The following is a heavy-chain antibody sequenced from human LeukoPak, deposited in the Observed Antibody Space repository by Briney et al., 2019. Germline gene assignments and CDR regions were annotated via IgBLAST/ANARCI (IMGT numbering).Heavy chain of an antibody. J-gene: IGHJ3*02. CDR2: ISYDGSNK. D-gene: IGHD2-21*02. CDR3: ARPRSPFYIVVVTTTEDAFDI. Sequence: GGSLRLSCAASGFTFSSYAMHWVRQAPGKGLEWVAVISYDGSNKYYADSVKGRFTISRDNSKNTLYLQMNSLRAEDTAVYYCARPRSPFYIVVVTTTEDAFDIWGQGTMVTASS. CDR1: GFTFSSYA. V-gene: IGHV3-30-3*01.